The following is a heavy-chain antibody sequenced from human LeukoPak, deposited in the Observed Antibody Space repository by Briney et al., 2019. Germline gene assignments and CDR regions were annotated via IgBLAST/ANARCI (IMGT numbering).Heavy chain of an antibody. CDR2: IYPGDSET. D-gene: IGHD4-17*01. V-gene: IGHV5-51*01. CDR1: GYSFATYW. J-gene: IGHJ4*02. CDR3: ARPGGDYLGGFDY. Sequence: GGSLRLSCKGSGYSFATYWIGWVRQMPGKGLEWMGIIYPGDSETRYSPSFQGQVTISADKSISTAYLQWSSLKASDTAMYYCARPGGDYLGGFDYWGQGTLVTVSS.